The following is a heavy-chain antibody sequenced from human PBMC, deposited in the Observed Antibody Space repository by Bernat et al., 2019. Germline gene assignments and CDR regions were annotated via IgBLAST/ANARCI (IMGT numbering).Heavy chain of an antibody. V-gene: IGHV3-33*01. D-gene: IGHD3-10*01. CDR3: AREREGLWFGTFDY. J-gene: IGHJ4*02. CDR2: MWYDGSNK. Sequence: QVQLVESGGGVVQPGRSLRLSCAASGFTFSSYGMHWVRQAPGKGLEWVAVMWYDGSNKYYADSVKGRFTISRDKSTRTLYLQMTSWRAEDPAVYYCAREREGLWFGTFDYWGQGTLVTVSS. CDR1: GFTFSSYG.